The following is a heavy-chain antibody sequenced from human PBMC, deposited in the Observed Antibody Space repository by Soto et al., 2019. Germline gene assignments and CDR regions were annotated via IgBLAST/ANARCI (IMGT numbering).Heavy chain of an antibody. CDR3: PRDRKSSSGRIDYYYYYMDV. Sequence: QVQLVESGGGLVKPGGSLRLSCAASGFTFSDYYMSWIRQAPGKGLEWVSYISSSGSTIYYADSVKGRFTISRDNAKNSLYLQMNSLRAEDTAVYYCPRDRKSSSGRIDYYYYYMDVWGKGTTVTVSS. CDR1: GFTFSDYY. V-gene: IGHV3-11*01. D-gene: IGHD6-19*01. CDR2: ISSSGSTI. J-gene: IGHJ6*03.